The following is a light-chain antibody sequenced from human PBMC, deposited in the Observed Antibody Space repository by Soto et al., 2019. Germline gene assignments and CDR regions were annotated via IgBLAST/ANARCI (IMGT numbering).Light chain of an antibody. V-gene: IGKV3-11*01. CDR1: QSVSSY. CDR2: DAS. Sequence: EIELPQSPATLSLSPGERATLSCRSSQSVSSYLAWYQQKPGQAPRLLIYDASNRATGIPARFSGSGSGTDFTLTISSLEPEDFAVYYCQQRSNWPRTFGQGTKVDIK. CDR3: QQRSNWPRT. J-gene: IGKJ1*01.